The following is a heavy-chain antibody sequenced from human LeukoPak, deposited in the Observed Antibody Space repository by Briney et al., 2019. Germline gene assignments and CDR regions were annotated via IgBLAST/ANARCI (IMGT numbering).Heavy chain of an antibody. J-gene: IGHJ4*02. D-gene: IGHD6-13*01. CDR2: IHYSGST. CDR3: ARQVYSSSWSYYFDY. Sequence: ETLSLTCTVFGDSINGYYWSWIRQPPGRGLEWIGSIHYSGSTSYNSSLKSRVTISVDTSKNQFSLKLSSVTPADTAVYYCARQVYSSSWSYYFDYWGQGILVTVSS. CDR1: GDSINGYY. V-gene: IGHV4-59*01.